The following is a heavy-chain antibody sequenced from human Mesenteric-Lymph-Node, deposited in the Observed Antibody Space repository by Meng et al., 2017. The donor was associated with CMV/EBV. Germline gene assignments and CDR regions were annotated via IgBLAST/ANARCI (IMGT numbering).Heavy chain of an antibody. V-gene: IGHV4-39*01. Sequence: SETLSLTCTVSGGSISSSSYYWGWIRQPPGKGLEWIGSIYYSGSTYYNPSLKSRVTISVDTSKNQFSLKLSSVTAADTAVYFCARGRGCNTMGYFYGMDVWGQGTTVTVSS. CDR1: GGSISSSSYY. D-gene: IGHD2-8*01. J-gene: IGHJ6*02. CDR2: IYYSGST. CDR3: ARGRGCNTMGYFYGMDV.